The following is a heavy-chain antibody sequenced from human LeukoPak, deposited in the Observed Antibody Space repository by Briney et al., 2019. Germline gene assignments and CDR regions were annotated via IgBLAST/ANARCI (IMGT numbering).Heavy chain of an antibody. D-gene: IGHD4-17*01. Sequence: PGGSLRLSCAASGFTFSSYSMNWVRQAPGKGLEWVSSISSSSSYIYYADSVKGRFTISRDNAKNSLYLQVNSLRAEDTAVYYCARAPRYGDYVLFFDYWGQGTLVTVSS. CDR1: GFTFSSYS. CDR3: ARAPRYGDYVLFFDY. V-gene: IGHV3-21*01. CDR2: ISSSSSYI. J-gene: IGHJ4*02.